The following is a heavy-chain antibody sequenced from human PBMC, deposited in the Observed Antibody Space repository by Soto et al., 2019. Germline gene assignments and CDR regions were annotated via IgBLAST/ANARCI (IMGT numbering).Heavy chain of an antibody. CDR1: GGTFSSYA. CDR2: IIPIFGTA. V-gene: IGHV1-69*01. Sequence: QVQLVQSGAEVKKPGSSVKVSCKASGGTFSSYAISWVRQAPGQGLEWMGGIIPIFGTANYAQKFQGRVTITADESTSTAYLELSSLRSEDTAVYYCARSRGKPETYSSSSLNWFDPWGQGTLVTVSS. CDR3: ARSRGKPETYSSSSLNWFDP. D-gene: IGHD6-6*01. J-gene: IGHJ5*02.